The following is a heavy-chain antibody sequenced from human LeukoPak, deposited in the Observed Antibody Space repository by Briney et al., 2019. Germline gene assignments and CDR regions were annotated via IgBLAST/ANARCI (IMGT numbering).Heavy chain of an antibody. CDR1: GGSISSSSYY. Sequence: SETLSLTCTVSGGSISSSSYYWGWIRQPPGKGLEWIGSIYYSGSTYYNPSLKSRVTISVDTSKNQFSLKLSSVTAADTAVYYCARSEQWLAAKWGQGTLVTVSS. CDR3: ARSEQWLAAK. CDR2: IYYSGST. J-gene: IGHJ4*02. V-gene: IGHV4-39*07. D-gene: IGHD6-19*01.